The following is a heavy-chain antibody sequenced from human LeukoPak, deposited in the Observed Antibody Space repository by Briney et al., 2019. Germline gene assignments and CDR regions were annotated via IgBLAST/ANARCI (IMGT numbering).Heavy chain of an antibody. CDR3: ARLPTVTFFDY. D-gene: IGHD4-17*01. V-gene: IGHV4-39*07. CDR1: GGSISSSGYY. J-gene: IGHJ4*02. CDR2: IYYSGST. Sequence: KTSETLSLTCTVSGGSISSSGYYWGWIRQPPGKGLEWIGSIYYSGSTYYNPSLKSRVTISVDTSKNQFSLKLRSVTAADTAVYYCARLPTVTFFDYWGQGTLVTVSS.